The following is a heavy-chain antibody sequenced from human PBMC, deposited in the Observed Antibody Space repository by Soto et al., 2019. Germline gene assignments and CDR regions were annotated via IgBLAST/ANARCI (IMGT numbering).Heavy chain of an antibody. J-gene: IGHJ6*02. Sequence: ASVKVSCKASGYTFTGYYMHWVRQAPGQGLERMGWINPNSGGTNYAQKFQGWVTMTRDTSISTAYMELSRLRSDDTAVYYCARGWVVTAYYYYYYGMDVWGQGTTVTVSS. CDR3: ARGWVVTAYYYYYYGMDV. D-gene: IGHD2-21*02. V-gene: IGHV1-2*04. CDR1: GYTFTGYY. CDR2: INPNSGGT.